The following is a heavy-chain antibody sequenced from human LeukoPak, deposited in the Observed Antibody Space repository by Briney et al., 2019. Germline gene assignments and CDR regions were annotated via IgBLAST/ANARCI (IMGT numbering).Heavy chain of an antibody. J-gene: IGHJ4*02. D-gene: IGHD6-13*01. V-gene: IGHV3-74*01. CDR2: INSDGSST. Sequence: GGSLRLSCAASGFTFSSHWMHWVRQAPGKGLVWVSRINSDGSSTSYADSVKGRFTISRDNAKNTLYLQMNSLRAEDTAVYYCATDTGYSSSWYEGYYFDYWGQGTLVTVSS. CDR1: GFTFSSHW. CDR3: ATDTGYSSSWYEGYYFDY.